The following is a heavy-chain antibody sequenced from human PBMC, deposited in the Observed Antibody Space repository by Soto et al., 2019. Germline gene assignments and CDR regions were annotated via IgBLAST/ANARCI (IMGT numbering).Heavy chain of an antibody. J-gene: IGHJ4*02. CDR1: GFTLSTYW. V-gene: IGHV3-74*01. CDR3: ARDPAPIGWYDY. CDR2: INRDGSST. D-gene: IGHD6-19*01. Sequence: GGPLRLSCAASGFTLSTYWRHWVRQVPGKGLQWVSRINRDGSSTTYADSVKGRFTISRDSAKNTLYLQMNSLRAEDTAVYYCARDPAPIGWYDYWGQGTLVTVSS.